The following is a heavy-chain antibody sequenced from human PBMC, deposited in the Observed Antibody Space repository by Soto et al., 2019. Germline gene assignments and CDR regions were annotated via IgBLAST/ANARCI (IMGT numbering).Heavy chain of an antibody. CDR2: MNTNSDDT. D-gene: IGHD6-13*01. V-gene: IGHV1-8*01. CDR1: GYTFTSYD. J-gene: IGHJ6*02. Sequence: QVQLVQSGAEVKKPGASVQVSCKTSGYTFTSYDINWVRQAPGQGLEWVGWMNTNSDDTRSAQKFPGKTPFTRDKSMRAVYMKLSNLRPDDTAVYYCAREWSAAGHFYGMDVWGQGTTVAVSS. CDR3: AREWSAAGHFYGMDV.